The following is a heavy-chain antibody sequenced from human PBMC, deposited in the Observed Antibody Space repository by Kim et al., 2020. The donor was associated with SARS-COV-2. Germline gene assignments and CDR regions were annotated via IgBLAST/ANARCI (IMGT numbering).Heavy chain of an antibody. D-gene: IGHD6-13*01. Sequence: GGSLRLSCAASGFTFSSYAMHWVRQAPGKGLEWVAVISYDGSNKYYADSVKGRFTISRDNSKNTLYLQMNSLRAEDTAVYYCARDGVVLAAAHGSYYYYYGMDVWGQGTTVTVSS. V-gene: IGHV3-30-3*01. J-gene: IGHJ6*02. CDR2: ISYDGSNK. CDR3: ARDGVVLAAAHGSYYYYYGMDV. CDR1: GFTFSSYA.